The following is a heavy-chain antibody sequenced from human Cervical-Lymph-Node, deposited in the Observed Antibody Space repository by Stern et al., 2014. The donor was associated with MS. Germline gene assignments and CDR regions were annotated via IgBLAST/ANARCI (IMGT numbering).Heavy chain of an antibody. Sequence: VQLVQSGAEVKKPGESLKISCKASGYSFTTYWIGWVRQKSGKGLELMGIIYPRDSDARLSPSFQGQVTISVDKSITTAYLQWNSLKASDTAMYYCARRGPAAEIDFWGQGTLVTVSS. V-gene: IGHV5-51*01. D-gene: IGHD6-13*01. CDR2: IYPRDSDA. CDR3: ARRGPAAEIDF. J-gene: IGHJ4*02. CDR1: GYSFTTYW.